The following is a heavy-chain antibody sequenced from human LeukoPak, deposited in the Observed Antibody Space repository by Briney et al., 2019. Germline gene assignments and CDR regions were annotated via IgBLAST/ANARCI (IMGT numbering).Heavy chain of an antibody. J-gene: IGHJ3*02. CDR2: IYYSGST. CDR3: ARDHPGPFDI. V-gene: IGHV4-59*01. Sequence: SETLSLTCTVSGGSISSYYWSWIRQPPGKGLEWIGYIYYSGSTNYNPSLKSRVAISVDTSKNQFSLKLSSVTAADTAVYYCARDHPGPFDIWGQGTMVTVSS. CDR1: GGSISSYY.